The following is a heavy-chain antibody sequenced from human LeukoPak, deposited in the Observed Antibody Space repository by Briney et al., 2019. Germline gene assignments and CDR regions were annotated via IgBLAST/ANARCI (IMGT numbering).Heavy chain of an antibody. CDR2: ISVSGNT. Sequence: GGSLRLSCAASGFTLSSYAMSWVRQGLGKGLEWVSAISVSGNTYHADSVKGRFTISRDSSKNTLYLQMNSLRAGDAAVYYCAKVYVWNEYYFDYWGQGTLVTVSS. J-gene: IGHJ4*02. V-gene: IGHV3-23*01. CDR1: GFTLSSYA. CDR3: AKVYVWNEYYFDY. D-gene: IGHD1-1*01.